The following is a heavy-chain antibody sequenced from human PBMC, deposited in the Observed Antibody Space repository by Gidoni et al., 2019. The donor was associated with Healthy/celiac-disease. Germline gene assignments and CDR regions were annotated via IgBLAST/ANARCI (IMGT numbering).Heavy chain of an antibody. J-gene: IGHJ6*02. CDR3: ARGGYYYGSGLRDYYYYGMDV. V-gene: IGHV3-30*01. Sequence: QVQLVESGGGVVQPGRSLRLSCAASGFTFSSYAMHWVRQAPGKGLEWVAVISYDGINKYYADSVKGRFTISRDNSKNTLYLQMNSLRAEDTAVYYCARGGYYYGSGLRDYYYYGMDVWGQGTTVTVSS. CDR2: ISYDGINK. CDR1: GFTFSSYA. D-gene: IGHD3-10*01.